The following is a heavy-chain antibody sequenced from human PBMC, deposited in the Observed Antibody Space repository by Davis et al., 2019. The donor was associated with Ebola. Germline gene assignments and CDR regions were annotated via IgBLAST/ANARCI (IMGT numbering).Heavy chain of an antibody. CDR1: GFTFSSYA. CDR3: ARDTWLELGFDY. V-gene: IGHV3-30-3*01. CDR2: ISYDGSNK. J-gene: IGHJ4*02. D-gene: IGHD7-27*01. Sequence: GGSLRLSCAASGFTFSSYAMHWVRQAPGKGLEWVAVISYDGSNKYYADSVKGRFTISRDNSKNTLYLQMNSLRAEDTAVYYCARDTWLELGFDYWGQGTLVTVSS.